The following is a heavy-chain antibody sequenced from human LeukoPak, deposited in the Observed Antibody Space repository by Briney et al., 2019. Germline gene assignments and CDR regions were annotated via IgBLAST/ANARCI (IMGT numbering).Heavy chain of an antibody. J-gene: IGHJ5*02. V-gene: IGHV4-38-2*02. CDR2: VYHVGTT. Sequence: SETLSLTCTVSGYSISSGYFWGWIRQPPGKGLEWIGVYHVGTTDYNPSLKSRVTISVDTSKNQFSLKLSSVTAADTAVYYCARRGAADWFDPWGQGTLVTVSS. CDR3: ARRGAADWFDP. CDR1: GYSISSGYF. D-gene: IGHD2-15*01.